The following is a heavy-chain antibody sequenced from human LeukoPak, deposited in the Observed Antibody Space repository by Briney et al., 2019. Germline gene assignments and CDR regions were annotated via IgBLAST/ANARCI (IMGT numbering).Heavy chain of an antibody. CDR2: IYPGDSDT. CDR3: ARQGRDGNNLDS. D-gene: IGHD5-24*01. V-gene: IGHV5-51*01. CDR1: GYSFGSYW. Sequence: GESLKISCKVSGYSFGSYWIGWVRQMPGKGLEWMGIIYPGDSDTRYNPSFQGQVTISADKSMSTAYLQWSSLKASDTAMYFCARQGRDGNNLDSWGQGTLVTVSS. J-gene: IGHJ4*02.